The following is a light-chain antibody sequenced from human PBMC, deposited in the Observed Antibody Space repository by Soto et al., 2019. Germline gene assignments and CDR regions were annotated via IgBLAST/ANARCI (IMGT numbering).Light chain of an antibody. J-gene: IGKJ1*01. Sequence: DIQMNHSPSSLSASVGDRVTITCRASQRISSDLNWYQQKPGKAPQLLIYAASSLQSGVPSRVSVSGSGTDFTLTINRLQPEDFATYYCQQSYSTPWTFGQGNNVEIK. CDR3: QQSYSTPWT. CDR2: AAS. V-gene: IGKV1-39*01. CDR1: QRISSD.